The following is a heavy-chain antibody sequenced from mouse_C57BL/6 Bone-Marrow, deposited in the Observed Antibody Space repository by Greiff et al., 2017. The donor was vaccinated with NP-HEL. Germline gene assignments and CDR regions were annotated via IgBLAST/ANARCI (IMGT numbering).Heavy chain of an antibody. CDR2: IDPSDSYT. CDR1: GYTFTSYW. Sequence: QVHVKQPGAELVKPGASVKLSCKASGYTFTSYWMQWVKQRPGQGLEWIGEIDPSDSYTNYNQKFKGKATLTVDPSSSTAYMQLSSLTSEDSAVYYCARPYYFDYWGQGTTLTVSS. J-gene: IGHJ2*01. CDR3: ARPYYFDY. V-gene: IGHV1-50*01.